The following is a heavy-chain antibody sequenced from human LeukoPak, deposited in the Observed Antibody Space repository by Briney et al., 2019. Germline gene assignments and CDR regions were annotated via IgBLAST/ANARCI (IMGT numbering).Heavy chain of an antibody. Sequence: GGSLRLSCVASGLSFSSYAVTWVRQAPGRGLECVSSIASGGGGSYADSVKGRFTVSRDNSKNTLFLQMNSLRAEDTALYYCSKDPNGNYVGAFDMWGPGTMVTVSS. V-gene: IGHV3-23*01. CDR3: SKDPNGNYVGAFDM. CDR1: GLSFSSYA. CDR2: IASGGGG. D-gene: IGHD4-17*01. J-gene: IGHJ3*02.